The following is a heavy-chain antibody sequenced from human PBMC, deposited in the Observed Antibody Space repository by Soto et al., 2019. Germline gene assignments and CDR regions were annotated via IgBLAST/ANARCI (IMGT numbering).Heavy chain of an antibody. D-gene: IGHD6-6*01. J-gene: IGHJ6*03. V-gene: IGHV1-69*02. CDR2: IIPILGIA. Sequence: SVKVSCKASGGTFSSYTISWVRQAPGQGLEWMGRIIPILGIANYAQKFQGRVTITADKSTSTAYMELSSLRSEDTAVYYCARGIAARLYYYYYYMDVWGKGTTVTVSS. CDR3: ARGIAARLYYYYYYMDV. CDR1: GGTFSSYT.